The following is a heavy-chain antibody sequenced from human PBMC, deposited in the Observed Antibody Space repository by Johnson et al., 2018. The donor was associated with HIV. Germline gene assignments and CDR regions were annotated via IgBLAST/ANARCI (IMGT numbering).Heavy chain of an antibody. CDR2: ISYDGSNK. J-gene: IGHJ3*02. Sequence: QVQLVESGGGVVQPGRSLRLSCAASGFTFSSYDMHWVRQAPGKGMEWVALISYDGSNKYYADSVKGRFNISRDNSKNTLYLQMHSLRTEDTAVYYCARDYDIPRDDGFDIWGQGTMVTVSS. CDR3: ARDYDIPRDDGFDI. D-gene: IGHD3-9*01. V-gene: IGHV3-30*03. CDR1: GFTFSSYD.